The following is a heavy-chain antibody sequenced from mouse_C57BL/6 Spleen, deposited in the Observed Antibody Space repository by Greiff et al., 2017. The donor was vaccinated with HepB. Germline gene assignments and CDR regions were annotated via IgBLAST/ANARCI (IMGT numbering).Heavy chain of an antibody. CDR3: ALIDSDN. Sequence: VQLKQSGPELVKPGASVKISCKASGYSFTGYYMNWVKQSPEKSLEWIGEINPSTGGTTYNQKFKAKATLTVDKSSSTAYMQLKSLTSEDSAVYYCALIDSDNRGQGTSVTVSS. D-gene: IGHD1-3*01. J-gene: IGHJ4*01. CDR2: INPSTGGT. CDR1: GYSFTGYY. V-gene: IGHV1-42*01.